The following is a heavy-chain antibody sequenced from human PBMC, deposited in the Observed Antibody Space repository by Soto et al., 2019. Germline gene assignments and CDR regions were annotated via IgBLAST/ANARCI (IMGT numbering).Heavy chain of an antibody. CDR3: ASARWYDAFDV. V-gene: IGHV4-38-2*01. CDR2: IFHGGNT. CDR1: VLFVSRGNY. D-gene: IGHD2-15*01. J-gene: IGHJ3*01. Sequence: PSQTLSRTCPVSVLFVSRGNYWGCIRKPPGKGLEWIGSIFHGGNTYYTPSLKSRVTISVDMSKNQFSLKLNSVTAADTAVYYCASARWYDAFDVWGQGTVVTVSS.